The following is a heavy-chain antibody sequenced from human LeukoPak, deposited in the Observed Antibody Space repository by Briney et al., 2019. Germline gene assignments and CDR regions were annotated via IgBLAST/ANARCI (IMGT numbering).Heavy chain of an antibody. J-gene: IGHJ4*02. D-gene: IGHD5-24*01. CDR3: ARGRDDYSLFDY. Sequence: ASVKVSCKASGYTFTGYYMHWVRQAPGQGLEWMGWINPHSGGTNYAQKFKGRVTMTRDTSINTAYMELSSLRSDDTAVYYCARGRDDYSLFDYWGQGNLVAVSS. V-gene: IGHV1-2*02. CDR2: INPHSGGT. CDR1: GYTFTGYY.